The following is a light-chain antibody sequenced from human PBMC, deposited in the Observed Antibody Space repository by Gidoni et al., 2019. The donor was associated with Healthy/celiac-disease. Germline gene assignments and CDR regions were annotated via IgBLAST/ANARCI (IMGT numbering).Light chain of an antibody. Sequence: DIQMTQSPSSLSASVGDRVTITCRASQSIRSYLNWYQQKPGKDPKLLIYAASRLQSGVPSRFSGSGSGTDFTLTIRSLQPDDFVTYYCQQSYSTPPATFGGGTKVEIK. CDR3: QQSYSTPPAT. J-gene: IGKJ4*01. CDR1: QSIRSY. V-gene: IGKV1-39*01. CDR2: AAS.